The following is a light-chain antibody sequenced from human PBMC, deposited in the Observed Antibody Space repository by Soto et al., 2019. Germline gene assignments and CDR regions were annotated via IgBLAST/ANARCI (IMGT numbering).Light chain of an antibody. CDR1: QSINSW. J-gene: IGKJ4*01. V-gene: IGKV1-5*03. Sequence: DIQMTQSPSTLSAFVGDRVTITCRASQSINSWLAWYQQKPGKAPNLLIYKASNLESGAPSRFSGSGSGTEFTLTISSLQPDDFAPYYCQQYHRSPVTFGGGTKVEIK. CDR2: KAS. CDR3: QQYHRSPVT.